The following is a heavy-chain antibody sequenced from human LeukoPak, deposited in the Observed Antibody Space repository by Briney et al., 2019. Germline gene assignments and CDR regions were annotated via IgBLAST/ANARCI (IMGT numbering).Heavy chain of an antibody. D-gene: IGHD3-22*01. J-gene: IGHJ4*02. V-gene: IGHV1-18*01. Sequence: ASVKVSCKASGYTFTSYGISWVRQAPGQGLEWMGWIGAYNGNTNYAQKLQGRVTMTTDTSTSTAYMELRSLRSDDTAVYYCARQTYYYDQFDYWGQGTLVIVSS. CDR2: IGAYNGNT. CDR1: GYTFTSYG. CDR3: ARQTYYYDQFDY.